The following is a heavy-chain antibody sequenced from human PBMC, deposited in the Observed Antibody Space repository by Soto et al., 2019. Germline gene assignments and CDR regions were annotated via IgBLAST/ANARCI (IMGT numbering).Heavy chain of an antibody. V-gene: IGHV4-30-4*01. CDR2: IYYSGST. J-gene: IGHJ4*02. CDR3: AREGSRDGYNFFDY. D-gene: IGHD5-12*01. CDR1: GGSISSGDYY. Sequence: SLTCTVSGGSISSGDYYWSWIRQPPGKGLEWIGYIYYSGSTYYNPSLKSRVTISVDTSKNQFSLKLSSVTAADTAVYYCAREGSRDGYNFFDYWGQGTLVTVSS.